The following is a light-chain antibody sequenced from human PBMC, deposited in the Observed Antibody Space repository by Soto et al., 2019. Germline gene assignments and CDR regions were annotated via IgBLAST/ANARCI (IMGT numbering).Light chain of an antibody. V-gene: IGKV3-15*01. CDR1: QSVSSN. J-gene: IGKJ3*01. CDR3: QQRSNWLT. CDR2: GAS. Sequence: IVMSHSPATLSVTPGERATLSCRASQSVSSNLAWYQQKPGQAPRLLIYGASTRATGIPARFSGSGSGTEFTLTISSLQSEDFAVYYCQQRSNWLTFGPGTKVDIK.